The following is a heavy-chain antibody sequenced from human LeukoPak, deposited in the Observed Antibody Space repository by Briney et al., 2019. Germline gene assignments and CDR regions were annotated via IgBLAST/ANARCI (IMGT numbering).Heavy chain of an antibody. CDR3: AGSQDGDYPFFDS. Sequence: SETLSLTCGVSGDSFSGGSYSWSWIRQPQGRGLEWIGHIYHSGPIYYKPSLKSRSTISLYKSKNQFSLELTSVTAADTAVYYCAGSQDGDYPFFDSWGPGILVTVS. CDR2: IYHSGPI. D-gene: IGHD4-17*01. CDR1: GDSFSGGSYS. J-gene: IGHJ4*02. V-gene: IGHV4-30-2*01.